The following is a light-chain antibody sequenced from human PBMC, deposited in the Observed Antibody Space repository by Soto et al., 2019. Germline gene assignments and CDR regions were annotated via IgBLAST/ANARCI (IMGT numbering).Light chain of an antibody. CDR2: GAS. J-gene: IGKJ1*01. V-gene: IGKV3-15*01. Sequence: VMTHSPATLSASLWERATLFFRASQSVRSDLAWYQHKAGQAPRLLIYGASTRATGVPARFSGSGSGTGFTLTISSLQSEDSAVYYCQQYNYWPRTFGQGTKVDIK. CDR1: QSVRSD. CDR3: QQYNYWPRT.